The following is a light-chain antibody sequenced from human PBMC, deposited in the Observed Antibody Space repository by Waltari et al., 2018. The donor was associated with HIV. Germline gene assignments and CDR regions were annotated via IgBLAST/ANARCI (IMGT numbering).Light chain of an antibody. CDR1: SNDIGTYNF. CDR3: VSYTEKDTFLL. V-gene: IGLV2-8*01. Sequence: QSALTHPPSASGSPGQSVAISCTGSSNDIGTYNFVSWYQHHPGKAPKLLIYDVTRRPPGIPDRFSGTKSGYTASLTVSDLQVEDEADYYCVSYTEKDTFLLFGGGTKLAV. CDR2: DVT. J-gene: IGLJ2*01.